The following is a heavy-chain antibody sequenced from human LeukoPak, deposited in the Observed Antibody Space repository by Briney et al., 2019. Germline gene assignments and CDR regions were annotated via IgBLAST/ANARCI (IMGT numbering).Heavy chain of an antibody. CDR1: GGSISSHY. J-gene: IGHJ5*02. V-gene: IGHV4-59*11. CDR3: ARVLRTYYDSSNWFDP. Sequence: SETLSLTCTVSGGSISSHYWSWIRQPPGKGLEWIGYIYYSGSTNYNPSLKSRVTISVDTSKNQFSLKLSSVTVADTAVYYCARVLRTYYDSSNWFDPWGQGTLVTVSS. CDR2: IYYSGST. D-gene: IGHD3-22*01.